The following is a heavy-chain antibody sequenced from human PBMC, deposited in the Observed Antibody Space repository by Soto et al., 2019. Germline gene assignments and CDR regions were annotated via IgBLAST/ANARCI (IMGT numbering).Heavy chain of an antibody. D-gene: IGHD4-17*01. J-gene: IGHJ4*02. V-gene: IGHV3-23*01. CDR1: GFTFSSYA. CDR3: AKVKAYGDHEGWYFDY. Sequence: GGSLRLSCAASGFTFSSYAMSWVRQAPGKGLEWVSAISGSGGSTYYADSVKGRFTISRDNSKNTLYLQMNSLRAEDTAVYYCAKVKAYGDHEGWYFDYWGQGTLVTVSS. CDR2: ISGSGGST.